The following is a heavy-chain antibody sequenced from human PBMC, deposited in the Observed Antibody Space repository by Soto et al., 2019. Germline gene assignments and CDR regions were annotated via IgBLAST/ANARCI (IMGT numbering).Heavy chain of an antibody. V-gene: IGHV1-18*04. Sequence: QVQLVQSGAEVKKPGASVKVSCKSSGYTFSDYGISWVRLAPGQGLEWMRWISTHNDNTHYAQKFQGRVTVTTDTSTSTAYMELRSLTFDDTAVYFCARDGYGDYPLDYWGQGTPVTVSS. CDR3: ARDGYGDYPLDY. CDR1: GYTFSDYG. J-gene: IGHJ4*02. CDR2: ISTHNDNT. D-gene: IGHD4-17*01.